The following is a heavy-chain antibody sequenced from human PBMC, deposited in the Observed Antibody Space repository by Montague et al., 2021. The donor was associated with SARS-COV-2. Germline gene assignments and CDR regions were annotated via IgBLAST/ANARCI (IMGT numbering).Heavy chain of an antibody. CDR1: GFPFDVYG. CDR3: TRGFRGGPFDC. J-gene: IGHJ4*02. V-gene: IGHV3-20*03. D-gene: IGHD3-10*01. CDR2: ITWNGITT. Sequence: SLSSSASGFPFDVYGMSWVRQAPGKGLEWVSGITWNGITTGYVDSVKGRFTISRDNAKKSLYLEMNSLRDEDTALYYCTRGFRGGPFDCWGQGTLVTVSS.